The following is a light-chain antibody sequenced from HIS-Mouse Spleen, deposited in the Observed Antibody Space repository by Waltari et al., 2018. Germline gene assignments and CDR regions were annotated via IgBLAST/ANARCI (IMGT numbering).Light chain of an antibody. CDR1: SSYAGCYNY. CDR3: CSYAGSYTWV. J-gene: IGLJ3*02. Sequence: QSALTQPRSVSGSPGPSVPISCPGTSSYAGCYNYVSWYQQHPGKAPQLRIYDVSKRPSGVPDRFSGSKSGNTASLTISGLQAEDEADYYCCSYAGSYTWVFGGGTKLTVL. V-gene: IGLV2-11*01. CDR2: DVS.